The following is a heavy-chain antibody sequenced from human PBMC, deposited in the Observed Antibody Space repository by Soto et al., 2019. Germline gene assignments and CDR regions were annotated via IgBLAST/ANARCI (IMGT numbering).Heavy chain of an antibody. Sequence: GGSVRLSCAASGFTFGDYGLSWVRQAPGGGLEWVSAITGSGTSTYYADSVKGRFTISRDNSKNTVYLQLTSLRADDTAIYYCAKPGRGQLLYIDYWGQGALVTVSS. V-gene: IGHV3-23*01. CDR3: AKPGRGQLLYIDY. D-gene: IGHD1-1*01. CDR2: ITGSGTST. CDR1: GFTFGDYG. J-gene: IGHJ4*02.